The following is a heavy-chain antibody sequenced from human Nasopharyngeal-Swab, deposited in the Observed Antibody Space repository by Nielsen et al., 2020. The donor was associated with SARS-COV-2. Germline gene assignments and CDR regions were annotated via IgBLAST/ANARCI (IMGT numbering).Heavy chain of an antibody. CDR2: IYYSGST. CDR1: GGSISSSSYY. J-gene: IGHJ4*02. V-gene: IGHV4-39*07. D-gene: IGHD3-16*02. CDR3: ARGMGSDYVWGSYRYEDYLDY. Sequence: SETLSLTCTVSGGSISSSSYYWGWIRQPPGKGLEWIGSIYYSGSTYYNPSLKSRVTISVDTSKDQFSLKLSSVTAADTAVYYCARGMGSDYVWGSYRYEDYLDYWGQGTLVTVSS.